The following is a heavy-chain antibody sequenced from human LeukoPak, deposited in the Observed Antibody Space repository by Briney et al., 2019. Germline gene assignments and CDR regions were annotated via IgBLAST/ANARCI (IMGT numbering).Heavy chain of an antibody. D-gene: IGHD3-16*01. V-gene: IGHV3-21*01. J-gene: IGHJ4*02. Sequence: GGSLRLSCAASGFTFSTYGMHWVRQAPGKGLEWVSSISSSSSHICYADSVKGRFTISRDNAKNSLYLQMNSLKDEDTAVYYCATSFMIRENWGQGTLVTVSS. CDR3: ATSFMIREN. CDR1: GFTFSTYG. CDR2: ISSSSSHI.